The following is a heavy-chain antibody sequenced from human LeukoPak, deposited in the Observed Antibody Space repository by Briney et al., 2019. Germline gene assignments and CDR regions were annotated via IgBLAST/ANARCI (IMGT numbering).Heavy chain of an antibody. Sequence: SVKVSCKASGGTFSSYAISWVRQAPGQGLEWMGRIIPILGIANYAQKFQGRVTITADKSTSTAYMELSSLRSEDTAVYYCGRGLRTTLVMVVFAYWGQGPRVTV. CDR1: GGTFSSYA. J-gene: IGHJ4*02. D-gene: IGHD4-23*01. V-gene: IGHV1-69*04. CDR2: IIPILGIA. CDR3: GRGLRTTLVMVVFAY.